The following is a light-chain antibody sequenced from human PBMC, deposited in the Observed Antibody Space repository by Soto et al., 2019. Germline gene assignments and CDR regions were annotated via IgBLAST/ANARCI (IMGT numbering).Light chain of an antibody. V-gene: IGKV1-5*01. CDR2: DAS. J-gene: IGKJ1*01. CDR1: QSISSW. Sequence: IRMTQSPSILSASVGDRVSITCRASQSISSWLAWYQQKPGKAPKLLIYDASSLESGVPSRFSGSGSGTEFTLTISSLQPDDFATYYCQQYNSPWTFGQGTKVDIK. CDR3: QQYNSPWT.